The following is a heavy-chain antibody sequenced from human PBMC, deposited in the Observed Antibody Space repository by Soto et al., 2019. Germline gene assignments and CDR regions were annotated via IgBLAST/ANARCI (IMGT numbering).Heavy chain of an antibody. CDR2: IYYSGST. CDR3: ARNKWELRECYYYGMDV. V-gene: IGHV4-39*01. D-gene: IGHD1-26*01. J-gene: IGHJ6*02. Sequence: SETLSLTCTVSAGSLSSSCYYWGWIRQPPGKVLEWIGSIYYSGSTYYNPSLKSRVTISVDTSKNQFSLKLSSVTAADTAVYYCARNKWELRECYYYGMDVWGQGTTVT. CDR1: AGSLSSSCYY.